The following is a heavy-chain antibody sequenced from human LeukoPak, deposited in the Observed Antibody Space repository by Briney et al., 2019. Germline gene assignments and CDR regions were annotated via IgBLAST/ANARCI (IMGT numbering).Heavy chain of an antibody. D-gene: IGHD1-26*01. V-gene: IGHV3-64D*09. Sequence: GGSLRLSCSASGFTFSRYAMHWVRQAPGKGLEYVSGINDNGGRTHYGDSVKGRFSISRDNSKNTLHLQMSTLRADGTALYYCVKDVGGSYAFDYWGQGILVTVAS. J-gene: IGHJ4*02. CDR1: GFTFSRYA. CDR3: VKDVGGSYAFDY. CDR2: INDNGGRT.